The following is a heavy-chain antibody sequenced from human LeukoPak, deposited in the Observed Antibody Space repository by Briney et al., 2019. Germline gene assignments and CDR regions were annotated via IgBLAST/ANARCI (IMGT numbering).Heavy chain of an antibody. CDR3: AKIRGSMIVVVISPRFDY. Sequence: SGGSLRLSCAAFGFTFSSYGMSWVRQAPGKGLEWVSAISGSGGSTYYADSVKGRFTISRDNSKNTLYLQMNSLRAEDTAVYYCAKIRGSMIVVVISPRFDYWGQGTLVTVSS. J-gene: IGHJ4*02. D-gene: IGHD3-22*01. CDR2: ISGSGGST. V-gene: IGHV3-23*01. CDR1: GFTFSSYG.